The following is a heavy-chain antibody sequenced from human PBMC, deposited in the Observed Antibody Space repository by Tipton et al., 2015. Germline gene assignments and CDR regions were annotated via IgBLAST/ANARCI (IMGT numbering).Heavy chain of an antibody. D-gene: IGHD4-17*01. CDR1: GFTFSNYA. CDR3: AKAPVEYGHYVSGWDH. CDR2: ISGSASST. Sequence: SLRLSCAASGFTFSNYAMNWVRQAPGKGLEWVSTISGSASSTYYADSVKGRFTISRDNSKSTLYLQVNSLRAEDTAVYYCAKAPVEYGHYVSGWDHWGQGTLVTVST. V-gene: IGHV3-23*01. J-gene: IGHJ4*02.